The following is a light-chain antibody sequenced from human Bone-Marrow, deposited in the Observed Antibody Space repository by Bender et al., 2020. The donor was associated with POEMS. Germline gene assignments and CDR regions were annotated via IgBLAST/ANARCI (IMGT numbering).Light chain of an antibody. Sequence: QSALTHPPSASGAPGQSVTITCTGTSSDVGGYNYVSWYQQNPGKGPKLMIYEVTKRPSGVPDRFSGSKSGNTASLTVSGLRAEDEADYYCSSYRHRDNVIFGGGTKLTVL. CDR2: EVT. V-gene: IGLV2-8*01. CDR3: SSYRHRDNVI. J-gene: IGLJ2*01. CDR1: SSDVGGYNY.